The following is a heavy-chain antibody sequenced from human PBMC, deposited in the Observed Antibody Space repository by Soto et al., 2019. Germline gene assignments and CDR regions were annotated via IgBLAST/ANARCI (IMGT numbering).Heavy chain of an antibody. CDR1: GFTFINYE. CDR3: VRGGVY. D-gene: IGHD2-8*01. J-gene: IGHJ4*02. CDR2: ISSSGSTM. Sequence: WGSLRLSCGASGFTFINYEINWGRQAPWKGLEWVSYISSSGSTMYYADSVKGRFTISRDNAKNSLYLQMNSLKVEDTAVYYCVRGGVYWGQGTLVTVSS. V-gene: IGHV3-48*03.